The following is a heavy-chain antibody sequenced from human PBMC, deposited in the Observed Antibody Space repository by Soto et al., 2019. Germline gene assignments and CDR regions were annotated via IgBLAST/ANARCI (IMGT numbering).Heavy chain of an antibody. D-gene: IGHD1-26*01. Sequence: GGSLRLSCAASGFTFSSYAMHWVRQAPGKGLEWVAVISYDGSNKYYADSVKGRFTISRDNSKNTLYLQMNSLRAEDTAVYYCARGSGSYSAFDIWGQGTMVTVSS. J-gene: IGHJ3*02. CDR3: ARGSGSYSAFDI. CDR1: GFTFSSYA. V-gene: IGHV3-30-3*01. CDR2: ISYDGSNK.